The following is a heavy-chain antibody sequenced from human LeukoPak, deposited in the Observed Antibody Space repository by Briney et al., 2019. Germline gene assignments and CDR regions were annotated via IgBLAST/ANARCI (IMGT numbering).Heavy chain of an antibody. CDR1: GYTFTGYY. D-gene: IGHD1-26*01. Sequence: ASVKVSCKASGYTFTGYYMHWVRQAPGQGLEWMGRINPNSGGTKYVQKFQGRVIMTRDTSISTAYMELSRPRSDDTAVYYCARSPRIVGATRADYYYYTDVWGKGTTVTVSS. CDR3: ARSPRIVGATRADYYYYTDV. J-gene: IGHJ6*03. CDR2: INPNSGGT. V-gene: IGHV1-2*06.